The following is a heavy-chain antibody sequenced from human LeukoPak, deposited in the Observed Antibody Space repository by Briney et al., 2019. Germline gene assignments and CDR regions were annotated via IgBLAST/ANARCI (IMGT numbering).Heavy chain of an antibody. Sequence: SETLSLTCSVPGGSISSYYWSWIRQPPGKGLEWIGYIYNSGTTNYHPSLKSRVTISVDTSKNQFSLKLSSVTAADTAVYYCARAPHYYDSGTYSVQQYFDLWGRGTLVTVSS. V-gene: IGHV4-59*01. J-gene: IGHJ2*01. CDR3: ARAPHYYDSGTYSVQQYFDL. CDR1: GGSISSYY. D-gene: IGHD3-22*01. CDR2: IYNSGTT.